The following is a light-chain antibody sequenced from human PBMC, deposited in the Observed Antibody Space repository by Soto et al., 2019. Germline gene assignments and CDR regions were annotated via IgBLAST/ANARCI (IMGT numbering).Light chain of an antibody. Sequence: QSVLTQPASVSGSPGQSITISCTGGSSDIGGYNYVSWFQQHPGKAPKLMIYEVTNRPSGVSNRFSGSKSGSTASLTISGLQAEDEADYYCSSYTSSNTLVVGTGTKLTVL. CDR1: SSDIGGYNY. CDR2: EVT. CDR3: SSYTSSNTLV. J-gene: IGLJ1*01. V-gene: IGLV2-14*01.